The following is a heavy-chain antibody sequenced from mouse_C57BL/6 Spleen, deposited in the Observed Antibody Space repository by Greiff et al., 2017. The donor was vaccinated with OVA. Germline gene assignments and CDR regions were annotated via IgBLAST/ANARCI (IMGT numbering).Heavy chain of an antibody. V-gene: IGHV1-59*01. Sequence: QVQLQQPGAELVRPGTSVKLSCKASGYTFTSYWMHWVKQRPGQGLEWIGVIDPSDSYTNYNQKFKGKATLTVDTSSSTAYMQLSSLTSEDSAVYYCARSGYYGSSYEVDYWGQGTTLTVSS. J-gene: IGHJ2*01. CDR1: GYTFTSYW. D-gene: IGHD1-1*01. CDR2: IDPSDSYT. CDR3: ARSGYYGSSYEVDY.